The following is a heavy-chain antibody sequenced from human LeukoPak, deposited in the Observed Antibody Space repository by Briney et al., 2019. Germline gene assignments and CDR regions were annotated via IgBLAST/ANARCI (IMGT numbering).Heavy chain of an antibody. Sequence: SETLSLTCTVSGDSTSSGTYSWGWIRQPPGKGLEWIGNVYYRGSTYYNPSLKSRVPISVDMSRKLFSLRLASVTAADTAMYYCTRVDYRDRGGYFDFWGQGTVVAVSS. J-gene: IGHJ4*02. D-gene: IGHD3-16*02. CDR1: GDSTSSGTYS. CDR2: VYYRGST. V-gene: IGHV4-39*07. CDR3: TRVDYRDRGGYFDF.